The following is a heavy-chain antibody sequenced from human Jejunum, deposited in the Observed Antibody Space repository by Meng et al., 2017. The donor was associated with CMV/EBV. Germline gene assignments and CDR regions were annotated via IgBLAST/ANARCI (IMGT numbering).Heavy chain of an antibody. D-gene: IGHD1-14*01. Sequence: LSCAASGFTFGSYWMHWARQVPGKGLMWVSHIDGGGSDTTYADSVKGRFTISRDNAKNMLFLHLKDLRAEDTAIYYCARDVYGMTSPHWGQGALVTVSS. CDR3: ARDVYGMTSPH. CDR1: GFTFGSYW. CDR2: IDGGGSDT. J-gene: IGHJ4*02. V-gene: IGHV3-74*03.